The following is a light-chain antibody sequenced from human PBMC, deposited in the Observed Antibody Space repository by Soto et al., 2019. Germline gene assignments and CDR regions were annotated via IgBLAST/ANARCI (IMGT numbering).Light chain of an antibody. CDR1: QRLSNNIY. J-gene: IGKJ1*01. CDR2: CXS. CDR3: QLRRKWPKT. Sequence: IMLTQSPGAVSLSPVERATLSCRASQRLSNNIYLAWFQQKPGQAPRLXXDCXSSSANGSPASLSGSGSGTDFTRPISSQEPDDCDRYYSQLRRKWPKTFGQGTKVDIK. V-gene: IGKV3-11*01.